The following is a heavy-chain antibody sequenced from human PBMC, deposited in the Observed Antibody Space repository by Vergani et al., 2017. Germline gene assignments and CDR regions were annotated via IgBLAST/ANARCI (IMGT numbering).Heavy chain of an antibody. D-gene: IGHD6-19*01. CDR3: AKDIGAGYSIGWYIGEYYFDY. CDR1: GFTFSSYA. CDR2: ISSSGSTI. Sequence: EVQLLESGGGLVQPGGSLRLSCAASGFTFSSYAMSWVRQAPGKGLEGVSYISSSGSTIYYADSVKGRFTISRDNAKNSLYLQMNSLRAEDTALYYCAKDIGAGYSIGWYIGEYYFDYWGQGTLVTVSS. J-gene: IGHJ4*02. V-gene: IGHV3-48*04.